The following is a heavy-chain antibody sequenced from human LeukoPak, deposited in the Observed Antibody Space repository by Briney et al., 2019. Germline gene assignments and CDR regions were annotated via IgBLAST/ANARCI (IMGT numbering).Heavy chain of an antibody. CDR1: GGSFSGYY. CDR3: ARERIQLWSVKKMVFDY. CDR2: INHSGST. Sequence: SETLSLTCAVYGGSFSGYYWSWIRQPPGKGLEWIGEINHSGSTNYNPSLKSRVTISVDTSENQFSLKLSSVTAADTAVYYCARERIQLWSVKKMVFDYWGQGTLVTVSS. J-gene: IGHJ4*02. V-gene: IGHV4-34*01. D-gene: IGHD5-18*01.